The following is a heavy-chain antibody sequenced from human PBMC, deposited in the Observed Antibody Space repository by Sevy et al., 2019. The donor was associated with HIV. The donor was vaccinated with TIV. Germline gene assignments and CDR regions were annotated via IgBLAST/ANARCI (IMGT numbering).Heavy chain of an antibody. CDR2: ISSSSSTI. J-gene: IGHJ3*02. D-gene: IGHD3-10*01. CDR3: ARASRGLAFDI. Sequence: GGSLRLSCAASGFTFSSYSMNWVRQAPGKGLEWVSYISSSSSTIYYADSVKGRFTISRDNAKNSLYLQINSLRAVDTAAYYCARASRGLAFDIWGQGTMVTVSS. CDR1: GFTFSSYS. V-gene: IGHV3-48*01.